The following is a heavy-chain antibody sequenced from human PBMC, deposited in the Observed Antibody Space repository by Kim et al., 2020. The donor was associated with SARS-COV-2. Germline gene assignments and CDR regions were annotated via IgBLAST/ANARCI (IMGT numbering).Heavy chain of an antibody. CDR2: IHTTGET. J-gene: IGHJ4*02. Sequence: GGSLRLSCAASGFTFSNFAMSWVRQAPGKGLEWVSAIHTTGETWYADSMKGRFTMSRDNSKNTVFLQMGSLRAEDTAIYYCAKDRAFPNDLFDSWGQGTLVTVSS. CDR1: GFTFSNFA. CDR3: AKDRAFPNDLFDS. V-gene: IGHV3-23*01.